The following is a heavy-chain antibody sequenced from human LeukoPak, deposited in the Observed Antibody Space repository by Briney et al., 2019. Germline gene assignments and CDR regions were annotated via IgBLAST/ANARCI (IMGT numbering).Heavy chain of an antibody. Sequence: SETLSLTCAVSGYSISSGDYWGWTRQSPGKGLEWIGNIFHSGSTYHNPSPKSRVTISVDTSKNEFSLKLSSVTAADTAVYYCARGIYYLIEYWGQGTLVTVSS. J-gene: IGHJ4*02. CDR2: IFHSGST. D-gene: IGHD3-10*01. V-gene: IGHV4-38-2*01. CDR3: ARGIYYLIEY. CDR1: GYSISSGDY.